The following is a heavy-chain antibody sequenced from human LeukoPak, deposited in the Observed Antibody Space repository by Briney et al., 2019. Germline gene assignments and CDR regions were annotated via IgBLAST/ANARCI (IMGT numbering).Heavy chain of an antibody. D-gene: IGHD2-2*02. J-gene: IGHJ6*03. CDR3: ARRRGDIVVVPAAIHPYYYYYMDV. Sequence: SETLSLTCAVYGGSFSGYYWSWIRQPPGKGLEWIGEINHSGSTNYNPSLKSRVTISVDTSKNQFSLKLSSVTAADTAVYYCARRRGDIVVVPAAIHPYYYYYMDVWGKGTTVTVSS. CDR2: INHSGST. V-gene: IGHV4-34*01. CDR1: GGSFSGYY.